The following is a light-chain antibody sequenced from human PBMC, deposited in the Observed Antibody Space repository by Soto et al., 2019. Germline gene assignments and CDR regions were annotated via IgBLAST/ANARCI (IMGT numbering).Light chain of an antibody. CDR3: CSYAGSSTWV. V-gene: IGLV2-23*01. CDR1: SSDVGSYNL. J-gene: IGLJ3*02. CDR2: EGS. Sequence: QSALTQPASVSGSPGQSITISCTGTSSDVGSYNLVSWYQQYPGKAPKLRIYEGSKRPSGVSNRFSGSKSGNAASLTISGLQDEDEADYYCCSYAGSSTWVFGGGTKLTVL.